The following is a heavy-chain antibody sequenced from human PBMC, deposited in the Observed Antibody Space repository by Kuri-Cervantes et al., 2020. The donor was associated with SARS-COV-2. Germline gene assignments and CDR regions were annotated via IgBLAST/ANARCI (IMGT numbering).Heavy chain of an antibody. CDR2: INHSGST. J-gene: IGHJ4*02. CDR3: ARRGGYYDFWSGSGIDY. CDR1: GGSFSGYY. V-gene: IGHV4-34*01. D-gene: IGHD3-3*01. Sequence: SETLSLTCAVYGGSFSGYYWSWIRQPPGKGLEWIGEINHSGSTNYNPSLKSRVTISVDTSKNQFSLKLSSVTAADTAGYYCARRGGYYDFWSGSGIDYWGQGTLVTVSS.